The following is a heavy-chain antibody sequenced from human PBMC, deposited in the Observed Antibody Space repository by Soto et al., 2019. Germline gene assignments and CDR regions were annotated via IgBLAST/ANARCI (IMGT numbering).Heavy chain of an antibody. CDR2: IGPSSSYT. Sequence: GGSLRLSCAASGFTFSDYYMSWIRQAPGKGLEWVSYIGPSSSYTNYADSVKGRFTISRDNTKNSLYLQMNSLRAEDTAVYYCARVVRLMLYSDYWGQGTLVTVSS. V-gene: IGHV3-11*06. D-gene: IGHD2-8*01. CDR1: GFTFSDYY. J-gene: IGHJ4*02. CDR3: ARVVRLMLYSDY.